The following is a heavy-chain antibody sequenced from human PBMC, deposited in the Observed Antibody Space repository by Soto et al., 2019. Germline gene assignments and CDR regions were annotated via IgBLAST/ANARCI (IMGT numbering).Heavy chain of an antibody. D-gene: IGHD2-15*01. J-gene: IGHJ6*02. CDR2: IYYSGST. CDR3: ARLGPLVAATPYYYYGMDV. CDR1: GGSISSSSYY. Sequence: QLQLQESGPGLVKPSETLSLTCTVSGGSISSSSYYWGWIRQPPGKGLEWMGSIYYSGSTYYNPSLKSRVTISVDTSKNQFSLKLSSVTAADTAVYYCARLGPLVAATPYYYYGMDVWGQGTTVTVSS. V-gene: IGHV4-39*01.